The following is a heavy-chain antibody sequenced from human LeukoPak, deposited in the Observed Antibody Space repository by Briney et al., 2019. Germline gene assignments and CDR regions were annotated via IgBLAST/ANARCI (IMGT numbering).Heavy chain of an antibody. CDR3: AREVFGELLGMDY. J-gene: IGHJ4*02. CDR1: GFTFSSYE. D-gene: IGHD1-26*01. Sequence: GGSLRLSCAASGFTFSSYEVNWVRQAPGKGLECVSYISSSGSTIYYADSVKGRFTISRDNAKNSLYLQMNSLRAEDTAVYYCAREVFGELLGMDYWGQGTLVTVSS. CDR2: ISSSGSTI. V-gene: IGHV3-48*03.